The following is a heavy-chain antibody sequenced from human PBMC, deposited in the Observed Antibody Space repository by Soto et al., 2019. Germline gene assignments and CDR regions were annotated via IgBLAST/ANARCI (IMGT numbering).Heavy chain of an antibody. Sequence: QVQLVESGGGVVQPGRSLRLSCAASGFTFSSYAMHWVRQAPGKGLEWVAVISYDGSNKYYADSVKGRFTISRDNSKNTLYLQMNSLRAEDTAVYYCARDRSVTTSYYYYGMDVWGQGTTVTVSS. CDR3: ARDRSVTTSYYYYGMDV. CDR1: GFTFSSYA. V-gene: IGHV3-30-3*01. D-gene: IGHD4-4*01. CDR2: ISYDGSNK. J-gene: IGHJ6*02.